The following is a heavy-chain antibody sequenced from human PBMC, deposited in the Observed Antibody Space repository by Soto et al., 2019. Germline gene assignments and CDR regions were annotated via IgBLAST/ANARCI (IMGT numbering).Heavy chain of an antibody. CDR3: ARGHGSQPAAMLYYFDY. V-gene: IGHV4-34*01. J-gene: IGHJ4*02. CDR2: INHSGST. CDR1: GGSFSGYY. Sequence: QVQLQQWGAGLLKPSETLSLTCAVYGGSFSGYYWSWIRQPPGKGLEWIGEINHSGSTNYNPSLKCRVTISVDTSKNQFSLTLSSVTAADTAVYYCARGHGSQPAAMLYYFDYWGQGTLVTVSS. D-gene: IGHD2-2*01.